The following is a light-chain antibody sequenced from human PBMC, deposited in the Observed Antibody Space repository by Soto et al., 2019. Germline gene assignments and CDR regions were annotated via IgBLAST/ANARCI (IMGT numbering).Light chain of an antibody. CDR3: HQRSDWPPFT. CDR1: QSVNNY. Sequence: EIVLTQSPATLSLSPGERATLSCRASQSVNNYIAWYQQKPGQSPRLLIYDASNRATGIPARFSGSWSGTDFTLTISSLEPEDFAVYYCHQRSDWPPFTFGPGTKVDIK. CDR2: DAS. V-gene: IGKV3-11*01. J-gene: IGKJ3*01.